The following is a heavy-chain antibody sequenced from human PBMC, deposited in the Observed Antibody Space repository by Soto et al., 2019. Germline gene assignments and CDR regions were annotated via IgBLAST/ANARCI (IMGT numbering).Heavy chain of an antibody. CDR1: GGSISSGGYY. CDR3: SHGDPFDF. Sequence: QVQLQESGPGLVKPSQTLSLTCTVSGGSISSGGYYWSWIRHHPGKGLEWIGYMYYTWSTYYKPSLKNRVTISVDTSKNQFSLKLRSVNAADTAVYYCSHGDPFDFWGQETLVTVSS. CDR2: MYYTWST. J-gene: IGHJ4*02. V-gene: IGHV4-31*03. D-gene: IGHD7-27*01.